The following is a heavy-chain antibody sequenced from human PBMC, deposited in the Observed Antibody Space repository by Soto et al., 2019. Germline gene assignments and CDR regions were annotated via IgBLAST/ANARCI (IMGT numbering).Heavy chain of an antibody. J-gene: IGHJ5*02. CDR1: GFTFSTSA. V-gene: IGHV3-23*01. CDR3: AKVWGEDVFYPSPSCIYCFHL. Sequence: GGSLRLSCEASGFTFSTSAMSWVRQAPGKGLEWVSTISDSGSTYYADSVKGRFTISRDNSKNTLYLQMNSLRAEDTAVYYCAKVWGEDVFYPSPSCIYCFHLGARGALDPVSS. D-gene: IGHD3-16*01. CDR2: ISDSGST.